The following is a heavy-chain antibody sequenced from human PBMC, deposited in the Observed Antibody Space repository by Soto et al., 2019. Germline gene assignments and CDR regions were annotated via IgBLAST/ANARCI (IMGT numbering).Heavy chain of an antibody. CDR2: IHYSGST. V-gene: IGHV4-59*01. D-gene: IGHD3-22*01. CDR1: GGSISGYY. Sequence: SETLSLTCTVSGGSISGYYWSWIRQSPGKGLEWIGYIHYSGSTNYNPSLKSRVTISVDTSKNQLSLKLSSVTAADTAVYYCASQHYYDSSGYYVVYWGQGTLVTVSS. CDR3: ASQHYYDSSGYYVVY. J-gene: IGHJ4*02.